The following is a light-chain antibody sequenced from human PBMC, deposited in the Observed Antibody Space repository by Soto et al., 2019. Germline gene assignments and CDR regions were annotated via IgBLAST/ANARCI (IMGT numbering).Light chain of an antibody. Sequence: VMTQSPATLSLSRGERFTLSXRASQRIGHNVALYRQRPGQTPRLLLYGASTRASGVQARLSGSGFGGDSTLNISGLQSEDVATYYCKQFNYWPPWTFGQGTKVEIK. CDR3: KQFNYWPPWT. CDR1: QRIGHN. CDR2: GAS. V-gene: IGKV3-15*01. J-gene: IGKJ1*01.